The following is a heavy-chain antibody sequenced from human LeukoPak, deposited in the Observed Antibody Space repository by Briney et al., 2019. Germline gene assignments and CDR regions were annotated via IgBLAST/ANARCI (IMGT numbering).Heavy chain of an antibody. J-gene: IGHJ3*02. CDR3: ARGLGYCSSTSCYEEASDAFDI. CDR2: ISGSGGST. Sequence: PGGSLRLSCAASGFTFSSYAMSWVRQAPGKGLEWVSAISGSGGSTYYADSVKGRFTISRHNSKNTLYLQMNSLRAEDTAVYYCARGLGYCSSTSCYEEASDAFDIWGQGTMVTVSS. D-gene: IGHD2-2*01. V-gene: IGHV3-23*01. CDR1: GFTFSSYA.